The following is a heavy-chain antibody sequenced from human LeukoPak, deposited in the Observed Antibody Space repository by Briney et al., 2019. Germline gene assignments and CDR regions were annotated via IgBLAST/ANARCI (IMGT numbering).Heavy chain of an antibody. J-gene: IGHJ4*02. V-gene: IGHV3-49*04. CDR2: IRSKAYGGTT. CDR1: GITFGDYA. D-gene: IGHD6-19*01. Sequence: PGRSLRLSCTASGITFGDYAMSWARQAPGKGLEWVGFIRSKAYGGTTEYAASVKGRFTISRDDSKSIAYLQMNSLKTEDTAVYYCTRTAPHSSGWCFDYWGQGTLVTVSS. CDR3: TRTAPHSSGWCFDY.